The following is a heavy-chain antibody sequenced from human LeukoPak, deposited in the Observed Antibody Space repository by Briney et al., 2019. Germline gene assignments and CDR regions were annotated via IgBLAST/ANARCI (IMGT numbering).Heavy chain of an antibody. D-gene: IGHD1/OR15-1a*01. J-gene: IGHJ4*02. CDR3: ARNWNNFFDS. V-gene: IGHV3-30*02. CDR2: IRYDGSNK. Sequence: HPEGSLRLSCAASGFTFNTYGMHWLRQTPDKGLEWLSFIRYDGSNKYYMESVRGRFTSSRDNSKNTLYLQMNSLRPEDTAIYYCARNWNNFFDSWGQGTLVTVSS. CDR1: GFTFNTYG.